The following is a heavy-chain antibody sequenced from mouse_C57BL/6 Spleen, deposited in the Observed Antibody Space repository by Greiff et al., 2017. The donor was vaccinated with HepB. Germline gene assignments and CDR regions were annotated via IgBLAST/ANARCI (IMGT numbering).Heavy chain of an antibody. Sequence: QVQLQQPGAELVMPGASVKLSCKASGYTFTSYWMHWVKQMPGQGLEWIGEIDPSDSYTNYNQKFKGKSTLTVDKSSSTAYMQRSSLTSEDSAVYYCARGDIYGSIAYWGEGALVSVS. J-gene: IGHJ3*01. V-gene: IGHV1-69*01. CDR3: ARGDIYGSIAY. CDR2: IDPSDSYT. D-gene: IGHD1-1*01. CDR1: GYTFTSYW.